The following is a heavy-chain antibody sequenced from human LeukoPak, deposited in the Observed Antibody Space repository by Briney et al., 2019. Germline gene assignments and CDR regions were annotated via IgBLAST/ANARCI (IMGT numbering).Heavy chain of an antibody. V-gene: IGHV3-30*02. CDR1: GFTFSSYG. Sequence: GGSLRLSCAASGFTFSSYGMHWVRHAPGKGLECVAFIRDSGSNKYYADSVKGRFTISRENSNNTLYLQMNSLRAEDTAVYYFSQDPALSIAVAGNSDYWGQGTLVTVSS. D-gene: IGHD6-19*01. J-gene: IGHJ4*02. CDR3: SQDPALSIAVAGNSDY. CDR2: IRDSGSNK.